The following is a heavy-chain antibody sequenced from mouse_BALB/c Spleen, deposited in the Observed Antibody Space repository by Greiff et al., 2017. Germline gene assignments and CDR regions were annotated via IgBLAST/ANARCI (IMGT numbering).Heavy chain of an antibody. J-gene: IGHJ3*01. D-gene: IGHD1-2*01. CDR1: GYTFTSYN. CDR3: AFITTASWFAY. Sequence: QVQLKQPGAELVKPGASVKMSCKASGYTFTSYNMHWVKQTPGQGLEWIGAIYPGNGDTSYNQKFKGKATLTADKSSSTAYMQLSSLTSEDSAVYYCAFITTASWFAYWGQGTLVTVSA. V-gene: IGHV1-12*01. CDR2: IYPGNGDT.